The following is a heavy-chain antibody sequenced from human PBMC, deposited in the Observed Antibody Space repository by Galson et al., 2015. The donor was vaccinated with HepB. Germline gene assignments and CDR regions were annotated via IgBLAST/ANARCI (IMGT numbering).Heavy chain of an antibody. CDR1: GFTFSSYG. CDR2: ISYDGSNK. J-gene: IGHJ6*02. V-gene: IGHV3-30*03. D-gene: IGHD3-10*01. Sequence: SLRLSCAASGFTFSSYGMHWVRQAPGKGLEWVAVISYDGSNKYYADSVKGRFTISRDDSKNTAYLQMNSLKTEDTAVYYCTGESRGVYYGMDVWGQGTTVTVSS. CDR3: TGESRGVYYGMDV.